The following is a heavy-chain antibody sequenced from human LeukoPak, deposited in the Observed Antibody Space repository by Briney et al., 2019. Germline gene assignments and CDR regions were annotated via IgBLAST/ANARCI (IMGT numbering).Heavy chain of an antibody. V-gene: IGHV3-33*01. CDR1: GFTFSSYG. D-gene: IGHD3-22*01. CDR3: ARLHRDRSGPGVDY. CDR2: IWYDGSNK. J-gene: IGHJ4*02. Sequence: PGGSLRLSCAASGFTFSSYGMHWVRQAPGKGLEWVAVIWYDGSNKYYADSVKGRFTISRDNSKNTLYLQMNSLRAEDTAVYYCARLHRDRSGPGVDYWGQGTLVTVSS.